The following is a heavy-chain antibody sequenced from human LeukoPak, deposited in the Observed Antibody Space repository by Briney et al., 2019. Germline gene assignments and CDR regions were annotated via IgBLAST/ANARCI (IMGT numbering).Heavy chain of an antibody. J-gene: IGHJ4*02. V-gene: IGHV4-59*01. CDR2: MYNSGST. CDR1: GGSISGSY. CDR3: ARGIESYGDYGY. Sequence: SETLSLTCTVSGGSISGSYWSWIRQPPGKGLEWIAYMYNSGSTNYNPSLKSRVTIAIDTSKNQFSLKLSSLTAADTAIYYCARGIESYGDYGYWGQGILVTVSS. D-gene: IGHD4-17*01.